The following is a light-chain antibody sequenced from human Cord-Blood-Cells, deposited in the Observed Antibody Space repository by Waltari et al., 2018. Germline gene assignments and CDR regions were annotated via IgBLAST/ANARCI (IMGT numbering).Light chain of an antibody. CDR1: QSIRSL. J-gene: IGKJ4*01. V-gene: IGKV1-5*03. CDR2: KAY. Sequence: DIQMTQSPSTLSASVGDRVTITCRASQSIRSLLAWYQQKPGKAPKLLIYKAYSLESGVPSRFSGSGSGTEFTLTISSLQPDDFATYYCQQYNSYPLTFGGGTKVEIK. CDR3: QQYNSYPLT.